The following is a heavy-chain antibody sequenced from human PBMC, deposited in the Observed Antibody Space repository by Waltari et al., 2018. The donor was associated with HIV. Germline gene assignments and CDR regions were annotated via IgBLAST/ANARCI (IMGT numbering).Heavy chain of an antibody. Sequence: QVQLVQSGAEVKKPGASVKVSCRASGFTFISFGINWVRQAPGQGLEWMGWIRVYNRNTKSAQKFQGRVTLTTDTSTTTAYMELRNLRSDDTAVYYCASGSALLRGVPDYYFEYWGQGTLVTVSS. J-gene: IGHJ4*02. CDR1: GFTFISFG. CDR3: ASGSALLRGVPDYYFEY. D-gene: IGHD3-3*01. CDR2: IRVYNRNT. V-gene: IGHV1-18*01.